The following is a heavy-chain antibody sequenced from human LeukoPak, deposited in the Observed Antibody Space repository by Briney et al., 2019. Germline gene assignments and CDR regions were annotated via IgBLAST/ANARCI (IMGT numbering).Heavy chain of an antibody. Sequence: SETLSLTCSVSGDSISGYYWSWIRQPAEKGLEWIGRIYSSGSTKYNPSLRSRVTMSVDTSKNQFSLNVTSVTAADTAIYYCARVSAAALIYGVADYFDYWGRGTLVTVSS. D-gene: IGHD3-3*01. CDR2: IYSSGST. J-gene: IGHJ4*02. V-gene: IGHV4-4*07. CDR3: ARVSAAALIYGVADYFDY. CDR1: GDSISGYY.